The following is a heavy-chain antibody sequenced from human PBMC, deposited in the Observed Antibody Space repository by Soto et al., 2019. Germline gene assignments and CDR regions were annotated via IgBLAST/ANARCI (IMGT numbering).Heavy chain of an antibody. CDR2: ISYDGSNK. V-gene: IGHV3-30-3*01. CDR3: ARDLSYCSGGSCYSHFDY. J-gene: IGHJ4*02. CDR1: GFTFSSYA. D-gene: IGHD2-15*01. Sequence: GGSLRLSCAASGFTFSSYAMHWVRQAPGKGLEWVAVISYDGSNKYYADSVKGRFTISRDNSKNTLYLQMNSLRAEDTAVYYCARDLSYCSGGSCYSHFDYWGQGTLVTVSS.